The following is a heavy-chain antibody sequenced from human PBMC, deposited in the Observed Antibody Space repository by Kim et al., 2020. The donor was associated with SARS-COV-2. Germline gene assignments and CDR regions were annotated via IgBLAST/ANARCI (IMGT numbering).Heavy chain of an antibody. CDR2: LFSDSRT. Sequence: GGSLRLSCAASGFTVSADHMSWVRQAPEKGLEWVSLLFSDSRTFYADSVKGRFTISRDDSRNTVYLEMNSLRPEDTAAYYCARHDWFDPWGHGTQVTVSS. CDR1: GFTVSADH. V-gene: IGHV3-53*01. CDR3: ARHDWFDP. J-gene: IGHJ5*02.